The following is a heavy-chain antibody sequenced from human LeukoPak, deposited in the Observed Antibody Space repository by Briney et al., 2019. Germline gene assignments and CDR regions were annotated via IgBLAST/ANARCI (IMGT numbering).Heavy chain of an antibody. CDR2: INPNSGGT. V-gene: IGHV1-2*02. CDR1: GYTLTAYY. Sequence: GASVKVSCKASGYTLTAYYMHWVRQAPGQGLEWMGWINPNSGGTNYAQKFQGRVTMTRDTSISTAYMELSRLRSDDTAVYYCARSGGPQPTGDYWGQGTLVTVSS. CDR3: ARSGGPQPTGDY. J-gene: IGHJ4*02. D-gene: IGHD1-1*01.